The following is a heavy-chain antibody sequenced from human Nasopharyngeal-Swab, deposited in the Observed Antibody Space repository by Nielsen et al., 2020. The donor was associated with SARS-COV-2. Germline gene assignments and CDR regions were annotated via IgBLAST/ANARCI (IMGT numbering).Heavy chain of an antibody. D-gene: IGHD2-15*01. CDR2: VRSKANNYAT. J-gene: IGHJ4*02. CDR1: GFTFSDSA. CDR3: TRCGGSCYAGRDY. V-gene: IGHV3-73*01. Sequence: GGSLRLSCAASGFTFSDSAVHWVRQAFGKGLEWVGRVRSKANNYATAYAASVKGRFTISRDDSKNTAYLQMNSLKTEDTAVYYCTRCGGSCYAGRDYWGQGTLVTVSS.